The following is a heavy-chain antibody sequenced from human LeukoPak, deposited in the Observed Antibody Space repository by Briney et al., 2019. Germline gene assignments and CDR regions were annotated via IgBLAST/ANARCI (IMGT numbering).Heavy chain of an antibody. D-gene: IGHD1-26*01. CDR2: ISGYDGDT. J-gene: IGHJ4*02. V-gene: IGHV1-18*01. Sequence: ASVKVSCKASGYTFTRYGITWVRQAPGQGLEWMGWISGYDGDTNYAQKLQGRVTMTTETSTSTAYMELRSLRSDDTAVYYCARDPAYSGSFCLSDYWGQGTLVTVSS. CDR3: ARDPAYSGSFCLSDY. CDR1: GYTFTRYG.